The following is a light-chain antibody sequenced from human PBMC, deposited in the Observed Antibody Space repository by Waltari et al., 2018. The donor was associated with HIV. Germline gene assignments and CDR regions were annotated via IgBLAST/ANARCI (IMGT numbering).Light chain of an antibody. V-gene: IGLV1-40*01. Sequence: QSVLTPPPPGPGVPVQWITTPSNGRGYNKGAGYEVHPYQQLPGIAPKLLIHGNNNRPSGVPDRFSGSKSGTSASLAITGLQAEDEAVYSCQSYDSSLSGYVFGTGTKVIVL. CDR1: GYNKGAGYE. CDR3: QSYDSSLSGYV. CDR2: GNN. J-gene: IGLJ1*01.